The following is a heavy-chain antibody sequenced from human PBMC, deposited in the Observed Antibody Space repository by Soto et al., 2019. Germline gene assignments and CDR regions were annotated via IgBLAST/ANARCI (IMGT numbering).Heavy chain of an antibody. J-gene: IGHJ5*02. CDR2: IIPIFGTA. CDR3: ARARRPWRSASGDWFAP. D-gene: IGHD3-10*01. Sequence: QVQLVQSGAEVKKPGSSVKVSCKASGGTFSSYAISWVRQAPGQGLEWMGGIIPIFGTANYAQKFQCRVTITAVECTSRAYMELSSLRSEVTAVYYCARARRPWRSASGDWFAPWGQGTLVTVSS. CDR1: GGTFSSYA. V-gene: IGHV1-69*01.